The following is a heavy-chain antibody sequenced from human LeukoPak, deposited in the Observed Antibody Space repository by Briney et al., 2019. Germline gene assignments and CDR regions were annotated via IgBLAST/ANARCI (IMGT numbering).Heavy chain of an antibody. J-gene: IGHJ4*02. V-gene: IGHV4-59*01. D-gene: IGHD4-11*01. Sequence: SETLSLTCTVSGASINAYFWSWIRQPPGKGLEWNGYISYNGGTNYNPSLKSRVTISIDTSKDQFSLRLTSVSAADTAIYYCARVFIDNSNSYDYWGQGTLVTVSS. CDR1: GASINAYF. CDR3: ARVFIDNSNSYDY. CDR2: ISYNGGT.